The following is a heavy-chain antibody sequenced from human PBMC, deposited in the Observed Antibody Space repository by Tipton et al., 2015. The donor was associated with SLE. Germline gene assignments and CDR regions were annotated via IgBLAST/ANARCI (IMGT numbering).Heavy chain of an antibody. CDR1: GDPISSDGYY. Sequence: TLSLTCTVSGDPISSDGYYWSWIRQHPGKGLEWIGYIYHNGRAYYNPSLKSRVTISVDTSKDQFSLKLSSVTAADTAVYYCARHGDTAMGEGYFDYWGQGTLVTVSS. V-gene: IGHV4-31*03. D-gene: IGHD5-18*01. CDR3: ARHGDTAMGEGYFDY. J-gene: IGHJ4*02. CDR2: IYHNGRA.